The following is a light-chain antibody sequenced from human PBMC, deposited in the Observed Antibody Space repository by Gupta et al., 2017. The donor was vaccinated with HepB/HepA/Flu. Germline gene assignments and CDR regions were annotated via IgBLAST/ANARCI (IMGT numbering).Light chain of an antibody. V-gene: IGLV2-8*01. CDR3: SSYLGSNNWV. J-gene: IGLJ3*02. CDR2: EVN. CDR1: SSAVGYYLY. Sequence: QSALTQPPSASGSPGQSVTISCTGTSSAVGYYLYVSWYQQHPGKAPKVIIYEVNKRPSGVPDRFSGSTSGNTASLTVSGLQADDEAYYYCSSYLGSNNWVFGGGTKLTVL.